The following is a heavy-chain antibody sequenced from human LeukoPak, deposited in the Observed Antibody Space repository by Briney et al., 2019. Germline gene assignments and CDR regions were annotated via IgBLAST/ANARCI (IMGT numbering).Heavy chain of an antibody. J-gene: IGHJ5*02. Sequence: ASVKVSCKASGYTFTSYYMHWVRQAPGQGLEWMGIINPSGGSTSYAQKFQGRVTMTRDTSTSTVYMELSSLRSEDTAVYYCARAGCGGDCYYYNHVGLGWFDPWGQGTLVTVSS. CDR3: ARAGCGGDCYYYNHVGLGWFDP. CDR2: INPSGGST. D-gene: IGHD2-21*02. V-gene: IGHV1-46*01. CDR1: GYTFTSYY.